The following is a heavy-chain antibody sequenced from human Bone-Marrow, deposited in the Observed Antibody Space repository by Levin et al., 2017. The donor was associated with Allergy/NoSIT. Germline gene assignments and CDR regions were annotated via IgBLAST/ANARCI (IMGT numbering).Heavy chain of an antibody. V-gene: IGHV4-59*01. Sequence: PSETLSLTCTVSGGSISSYYWSWIRQPPGKGLEWIGYIYYSGSTNYNPSLKSRVTISVDTSKNQFSLKLSSVTAADTAVYYCARDTVTTPGRAFDIWGQGTMVTVSS. D-gene: IGHD4-17*01. CDR3: ARDTVTTPGRAFDI. CDR2: IYYSGST. J-gene: IGHJ3*02. CDR1: GGSISSYY.